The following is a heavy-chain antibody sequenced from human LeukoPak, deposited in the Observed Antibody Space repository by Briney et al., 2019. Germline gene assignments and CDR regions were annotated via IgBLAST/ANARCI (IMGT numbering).Heavy chain of an antibody. CDR2: IYYSGST. CDR1: GGSISSGDYH. V-gene: IGHV4-30-4*01. J-gene: IGHJ5*02. CDR3: ARGRIVVVPAAMKFLGWFDP. D-gene: IGHD2-2*01. Sequence: PSQTLSLTCTVSGGSISSGDYHWSWIRQPPGKGLEWIGYIYYSGSTYYNPSLKGRVTISVDTSKNQFSLKLSSVTAADTAVYYCARGRIVVVPAAMKFLGWFDPWGQGTLVTVSS.